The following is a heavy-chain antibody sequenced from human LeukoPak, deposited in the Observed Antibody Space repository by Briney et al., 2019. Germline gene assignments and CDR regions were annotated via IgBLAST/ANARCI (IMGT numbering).Heavy chain of an antibody. CDR3: AKDRQLTYYDSSGCFDY. J-gene: IGHJ4*02. CDR1: GFTFSSYA. Sequence: GGSLRLSCAASGFTFSSYAMSWVRQAPGKGLEWVSAISGSGGSTYYADSVKGRFTISRDNSRNTLYLQMNSLRAEDTAVHYCAKDRQLTYYDSSGCFDYWGQGTLVTVSS. V-gene: IGHV3-23*01. CDR2: ISGSGGST. D-gene: IGHD3-22*01.